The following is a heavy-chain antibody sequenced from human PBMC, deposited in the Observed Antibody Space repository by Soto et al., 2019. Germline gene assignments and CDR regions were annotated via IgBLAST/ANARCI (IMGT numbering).Heavy chain of an antibody. Sequence: QITLKESGPPLVKPTQTLTLTCTFSGFSLSTSGVGVGWIRQPPGKALEWLALIYWDDDKRYSPSLKTRLTITKDTSKNQVVLTMTNMDPVDTATYYCAHRYMLGYYTGSSVGWFDPWGQGTLVTVSS. D-gene: IGHD3-3*01. CDR1: GFSLSTSGVG. CDR3: AHRYMLGYYTGSSVGWFDP. CDR2: IYWDDDK. V-gene: IGHV2-5*02. J-gene: IGHJ5*02.